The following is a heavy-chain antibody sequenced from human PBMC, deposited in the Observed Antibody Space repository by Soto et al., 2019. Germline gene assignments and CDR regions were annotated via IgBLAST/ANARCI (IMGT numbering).Heavy chain of an antibody. J-gene: IGHJ4*02. CDR3: AAGGGGRRY. CDR2: INAGNGDT. CDR1: GYTFISYA. Sequence: QVQLVQSGAEVKKPGASVKVSCKASGYTFISYAMHWVRQAPGHSLEWMGWINAGNGDTRYSQTFQGRVSFTRDTSASTAYMELSSLTSEDTAIYYCAAGGGGRRYWGQGTLVTVSS. V-gene: IGHV1-3*01. D-gene: IGHD2-15*01.